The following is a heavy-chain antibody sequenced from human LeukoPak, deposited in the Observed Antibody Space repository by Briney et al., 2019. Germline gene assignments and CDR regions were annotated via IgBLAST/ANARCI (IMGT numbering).Heavy chain of an antibody. J-gene: IGHJ4*02. V-gene: IGHV3-23*01. Sequence: GGSLRLSCAASGFTFSSYAMSWVRQAPGKGLEWVSAISGSGSSTYYADSVKGRFTISRDNSKNTLYLQMNSLRAEDTAVYYCAKVDDIVVVVAATLGYWGKGTLVTVSS. D-gene: IGHD2-15*01. CDR1: GFTFSSYA. CDR3: AKVDDIVVVVAATLGY. CDR2: ISGSGSST.